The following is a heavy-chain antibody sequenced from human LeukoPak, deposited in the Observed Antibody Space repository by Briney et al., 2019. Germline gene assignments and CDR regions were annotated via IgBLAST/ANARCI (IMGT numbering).Heavy chain of an antibody. V-gene: IGHV3-21*05. J-gene: IGHJ4*02. Sequence: GGSLRLSCAASGFTFSSYAMSWVRQAPGKGLEWVSYISSSSSYTNYADSVKGRFTISRDNAKNSLYLQMNSLRAEDTAVYYCASPNYYDSSGYYFWGQGTLVTVSS. CDR3: ASPNYYDSSGYYF. CDR2: ISSSSSYT. D-gene: IGHD3-22*01. CDR1: GFTFSSYA.